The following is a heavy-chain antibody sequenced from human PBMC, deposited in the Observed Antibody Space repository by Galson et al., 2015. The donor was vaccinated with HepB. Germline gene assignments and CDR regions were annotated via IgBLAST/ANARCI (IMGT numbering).Heavy chain of an antibody. CDR1: GGTFNSLS. V-gene: IGHV1-69*10. Sequence: SVKVSCKASGGTFNSLSINWVRQAPGQGLEWIGGVVPIFGIENHAQKFQGRVTITADKLTTTAYMELTRLTSEDTAMYYCATGADCSGGSCYEGYWGRGTLVTVSS. J-gene: IGHJ4*02. D-gene: IGHD2-8*02. CDR2: VVPIFGIE. CDR3: ATGADCSGGSCYEGY.